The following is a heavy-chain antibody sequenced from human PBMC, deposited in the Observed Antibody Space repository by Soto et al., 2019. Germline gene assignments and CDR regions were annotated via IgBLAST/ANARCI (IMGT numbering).Heavy chain of an antibody. V-gene: IGHV5-51*01. CDR1: GYSFTSYW. D-gene: IGHD3-22*01. J-gene: IGHJ5*02. Sequence: GESLKISCKVSGYSFTSYWIGWVRQMPGKGLEWMGIIYPGDSDTRYSPSFQGQVTISADKSISTAYLQWSSLKASDTAMYYCARCYYDSSGYYYDPQGWFAPWGQGTLVTVSS. CDR2: IYPGDSDT. CDR3: ARCYYDSSGYYYDPQGWFAP.